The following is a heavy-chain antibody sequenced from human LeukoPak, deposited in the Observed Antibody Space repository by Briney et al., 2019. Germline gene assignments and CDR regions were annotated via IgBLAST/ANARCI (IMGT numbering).Heavy chain of an antibody. CDR1: GYTFTSYY. CDR3: AREGVGATTRQTHFDY. J-gene: IGHJ4*02. Sequence: GASVKVSCKASGYTFTSYYMHWVRQAPGQGLEWMGIINPSGGSTSYAQKFQGRVTMTRDMSTSTVYMELSSLRSEDTAVYYCAREGVGATTRQTHFDYWGQGTLVTVSS. V-gene: IGHV1-46*01. CDR2: INPSGGST. D-gene: IGHD1-26*01.